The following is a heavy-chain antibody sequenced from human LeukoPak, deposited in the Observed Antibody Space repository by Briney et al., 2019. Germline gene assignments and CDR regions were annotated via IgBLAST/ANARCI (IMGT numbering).Heavy chain of an antibody. D-gene: IGHD3-22*01. V-gene: IGHV3-7*01. CDR1: GFTFSSYW. J-gene: IGHJ4*02. Sequence: GGSLRLSCAASGFTFSSYWMSGVRQAPAKGLEWVANIKQDGSEKYYVDSVKGRFTISRDNAKNSLYLQMNSLRAEDTAVYYCARSRPYPYYYDSSGYYDYWGQGTLVTVSS. CDR2: IKQDGSEK. CDR3: ARSRPYPYYYDSSGYYDY.